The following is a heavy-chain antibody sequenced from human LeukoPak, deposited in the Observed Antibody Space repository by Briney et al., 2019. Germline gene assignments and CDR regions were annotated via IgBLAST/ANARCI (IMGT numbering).Heavy chain of an antibody. Sequence: PGESLKISCKGSGYSFTSYWIGWVRQMPGKGLEWMGIIYPGDSDTRYSPSFQGQVTISADKSISTAYLQWSSLKASDTAMYYCARLELGAIETGAFDIWGQGTMVTVSS. D-gene: IGHD1-26*01. CDR1: GYSFTSYW. CDR2: IYPGDSDT. V-gene: IGHV5-51*03. J-gene: IGHJ3*02. CDR3: ARLELGAIETGAFDI.